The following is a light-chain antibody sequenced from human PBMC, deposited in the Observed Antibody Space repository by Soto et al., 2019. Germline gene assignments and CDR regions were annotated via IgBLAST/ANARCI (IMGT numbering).Light chain of an antibody. CDR3: QQSYSTLWT. J-gene: IGKJ1*01. Sequence: DIQMTQSPSSLSASVGDRVTITCRASQSISSYLNWYQQKPGKAPKLLIYAASSLQSGVPSRFGGSGPGTDFTLTISSLQPEDFATYYCQQSYSTLWTFGQGTKVEIK. CDR2: AAS. CDR1: QSISSY. V-gene: IGKV1-39*01.